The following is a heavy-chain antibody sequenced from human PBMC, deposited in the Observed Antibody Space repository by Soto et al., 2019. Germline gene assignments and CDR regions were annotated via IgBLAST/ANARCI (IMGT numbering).Heavy chain of an antibody. D-gene: IGHD3-10*01. Sequence: TLPLTCAVYGGSFSGYYWSWIRQPPGKGLEWIGYIYHSGSTYYNPSLKSRVTISLDRSKNQFSLKLSSVTAADTAVYYCAREWSYYFDYWGQGTLVNVSS. CDR1: GGSFSGYY. CDR3: AREWSYYFDY. J-gene: IGHJ4*02. V-gene: IGHV4-30-2*01. CDR2: IYHSGST.